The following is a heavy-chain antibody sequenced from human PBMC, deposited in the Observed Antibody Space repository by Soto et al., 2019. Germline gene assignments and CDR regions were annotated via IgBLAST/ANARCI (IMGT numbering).Heavy chain of an antibody. Sequence: QVTLKESGPVLVKPTETLTLTCTVSGFSLSNARMGVSWIRQPPGKALEWLAHIFSNDEKSYSTSLKSRLTISKDTSKSQVVLTMTNTDPVDTATYYCARILSGGNNWFDPWGQGTLVTVSS. J-gene: IGHJ5*02. V-gene: IGHV2-26*01. CDR1: GFSLSNARMG. CDR3: ARILSGGNNWFDP. D-gene: IGHD2-15*01. CDR2: IFSNDEK.